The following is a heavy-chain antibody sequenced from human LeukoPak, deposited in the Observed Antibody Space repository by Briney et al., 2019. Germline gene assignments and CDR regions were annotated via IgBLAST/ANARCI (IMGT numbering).Heavy chain of an antibody. CDR1: GGSISSSNW. J-gene: IGHJ4*02. D-gene: IGHD3-22*01. CDR2: IYHSGST. V-gene: IGHV4-4*02. Sequence: SGTLSLTCAVSGGSISSSNWWSWVRQPPGKGLEWIGQIYHSGSTNYNPSLKSRVTISVDKSKNQFSLKLSSVTAADTAVYYCARDAYDSRGYSFDYWGQGTLVTVSS. CDR3: ARDAYDSRGYSFDY.